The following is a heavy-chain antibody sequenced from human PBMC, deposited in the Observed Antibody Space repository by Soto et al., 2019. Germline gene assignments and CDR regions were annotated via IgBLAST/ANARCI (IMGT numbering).Heavy chain of an antibody. CDR2: IYYSGST. V-gene: IGHV4-39*01. CDR3: ARLSLSTVMPY. CDR1: GGSISSSSYY. J-gene: IGHJ4*02. Sequence: SETLSLTCTVSGGSISSSSYYWGWIRQPPGKGLEWIGSIYYSGSTYYNPSLKSRVTISVDTSKNQFSLKLTSVTAADTAVYYCARLSLSTVMPYWGQGTLVTVSS. D-gene: IGHD4-4*01.